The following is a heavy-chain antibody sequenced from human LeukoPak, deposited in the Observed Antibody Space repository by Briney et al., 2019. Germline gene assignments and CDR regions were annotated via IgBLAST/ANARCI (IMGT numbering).Heavy chain of an antibody. Sequence: GASVKVSCKASGYTCTGYYMHWVRQAPGQGLEWMGWINPNSGGTNYAQKFQGRVTMTRDTSISTAYMELSRLRSDDTAVYYCARGLVVVPAAIDYWGQGTLVTVSS. J-gene: IGHJ4*02. V-gene: IGHV1-2*02. CDR3: ARGLVVVPAAIDY. CDR1: GYTCTGYY. CDR2: INPNSGGT. D-gene: IGHD2-2*01.